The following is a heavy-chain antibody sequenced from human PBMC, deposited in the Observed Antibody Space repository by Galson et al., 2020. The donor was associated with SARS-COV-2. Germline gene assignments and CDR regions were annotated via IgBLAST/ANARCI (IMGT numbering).Heavy chain of an antibody. CDR1: GASITSGRYH. J-gene: IGHJ3*02. CDR3: ARLGAVPAGFDI. D-gene: IGHD3-16*01. Sequence: SETLSLTCTVSGASITSGRYHWSWIRQPAGKGLEWIGRLYGSGSTDYNPSLKGRVTISVDTSVNQLSMKLTSVTAADTAVYYCARLGAVPAGFDIWGPGTIVTVS. CDR2: LYGSGST. V-gene: IGHV4-61*02.